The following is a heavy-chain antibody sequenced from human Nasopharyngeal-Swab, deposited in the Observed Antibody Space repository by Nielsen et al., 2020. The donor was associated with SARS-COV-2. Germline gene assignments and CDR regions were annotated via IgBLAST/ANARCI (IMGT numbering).Heavy chain of an antibody. J-gene: IGHJ6*03. CDR1: GFTFSSYS. CDR3: AGYCSSTSCSRNYYYYYMDV. CDR2: ISSSSSTI. Sequence: GESLKISCAASGFTFSSYSMNWVRQAPGKGLEWVSYISSSSSTIYYADSVKGRFTISRDNAKNSLYLQMNSLRAEDTAVYYCAGYCSSTSCSRNYYYYYMDVWGKETTVTVSS. D-gene: IGHD2-2*01. V-gene: IGHV3-48*04.